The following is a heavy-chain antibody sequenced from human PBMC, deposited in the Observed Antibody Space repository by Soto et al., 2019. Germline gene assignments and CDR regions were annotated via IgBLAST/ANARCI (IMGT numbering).Heavy chain of an antibody. CDR3: ARDLWGYCGTDCYPLDV. Sequence: PSETLSLTCAVSGGSISSGGYSWSWIRQPPGKGLEWIGYMYHSRSTYYNPSLKSRVTISVDTSKNQFSLKLNSVTAADTAVYYCARDLWGYCGTDCYPLDVWGQGTTVTVSS. V-gene: IGHV4-30-2*01. CDR2: MYHSRST. J-gene: IGHJ6*02. D-gene: IGHD2-21*02. CDR1: GGSISSGGYS.